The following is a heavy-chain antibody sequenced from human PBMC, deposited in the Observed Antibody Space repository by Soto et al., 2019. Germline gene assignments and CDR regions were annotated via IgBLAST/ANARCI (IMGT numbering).Heavy chain of an antibody. Sequence: EVQLVESGGGMVQPGGSLKLSCTASGFTFSGSAVLWVRQASGKGLEWLGRIRSKGNNYATAYAASVKGRIIISRDDSKNMAYLQMDSLKPEDTAVYYCGSSSSGWYLDYWGQGALVTVSS. V-gene: IGHV3-73*01. J-gene: IGHJ4*02. D-gene: IGHD6-19*01. CDR3: GSSSSGWYLDY. CDR1: GFTFSGSA. CDR2: IRSKGNNYAT.